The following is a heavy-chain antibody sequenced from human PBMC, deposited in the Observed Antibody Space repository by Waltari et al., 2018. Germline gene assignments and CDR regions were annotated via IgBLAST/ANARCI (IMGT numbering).Heavy chain of an antibody. J-gene: IGHJ4*02. Sequence: EVQVVESGGGLVQPGGSLNLSGATSGFTFSGSTIHWVRQTSGKGLEWIGRIRSKPNNYATRYTASVEGRFTISRDDSENTAYLQMSSLMTEDTAVYYCTGGAVTGTDFWGQGTLVTVSS. V-gene: IGHV3-73*01. CDR2: IRSKPNNYAT. D-gene: IGHD6-13*01. CDR3: TGGAVTGTDF. CDR1: GFTFSGST.